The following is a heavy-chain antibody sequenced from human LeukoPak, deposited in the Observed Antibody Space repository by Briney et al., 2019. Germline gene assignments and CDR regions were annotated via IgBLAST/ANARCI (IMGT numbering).Heavy chain of an antibody. CDR3: GAGLIDY. CDR2: ITTGSRTI. J-gene: IGHJ4*02. CDR1: GFTFNNYN. V-gene: IGHV3-48*01. Sequence: GGSLRLSCAASGFTFNNYNMNWVRQAPGKGLEWISYITTGSRTIYYADSVKGRFTISRDNAKSSLYLQMNSLTAEDTAVYFCGAGLIDYWGQGTLVTVSS.